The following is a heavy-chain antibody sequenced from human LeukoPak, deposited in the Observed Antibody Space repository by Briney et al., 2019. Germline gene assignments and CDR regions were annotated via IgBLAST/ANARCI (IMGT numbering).Heavy chain of an antibody. J-gene: IGHJ6*02. CDR3: ARVGGSGSYYSHYYYYGMDV. Sequence: GGSLRLSCEASGFSMSVYWMNWVRQAPGKGLEWVSYISSSGSTIYYADSVKGRFTISRGNAKNSLYLQMNSLRAEDTAVYYCARVGGSGSYYSHYYYYGMDVWGQGTTVTVSS. CDR2: ISSSGSTI. CDR1: GFSMSVYW. V-gene: IGHV3-48*04. D-gene: IGHD3-10*01.